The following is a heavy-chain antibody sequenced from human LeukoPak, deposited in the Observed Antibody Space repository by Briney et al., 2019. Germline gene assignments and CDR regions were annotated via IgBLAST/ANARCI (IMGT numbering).Heavy chain of an antibody. J-gene: IGHJ4*02. CDR1: GFTFSSYA. Sequence: GGSLRLSCAASGFTFSSYAMSWVRQAPGKGLEFASTISGSGGSTYYADSVKGRFTISRDNSKNTLYLQMHSLRAEDTAVYYCAKTPRMYYFDTSGYYYFDYWGQGTLVTVSS. V-gene: IGHV3-23*01. D-gene: IGHD3-22*01. CDR2: ISGSGGST. CDR3: AKTPRMYYFDTSGYYYFDY.